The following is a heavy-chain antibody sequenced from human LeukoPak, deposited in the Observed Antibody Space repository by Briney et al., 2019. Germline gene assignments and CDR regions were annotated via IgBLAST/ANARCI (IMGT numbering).Heavy chain of an antibody. J-gene: IGHJ4*02. CDR1: GFIFDDYA. V-gene: IGHV3-9*01. Sequence: PGGSLRLSCAAFGFIFDDYAMHWVRQAPGKGLEWVSGISWNSGSIGYVDSVKGRFTISRDNAKNSLYLQTNSLRAEDTALYYCAKVSTSGYSLGSYFDYWGQGTLVTVSS. CDR2: ISWNSGSI. CDR3: AKVSTSGYSLGSYFDY. D-gene: IGHD2-21*01.